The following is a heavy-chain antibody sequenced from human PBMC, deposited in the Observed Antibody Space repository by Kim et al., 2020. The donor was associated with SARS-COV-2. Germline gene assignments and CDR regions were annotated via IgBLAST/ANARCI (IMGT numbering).Heavy chain of an antibody. V-gene: IGHV4-34*01. J-gene: IGHJ6*02. Sequence: SETLSLTCAVYGGSFSGYYWSWIRQPPGKGLEWIGEINHSGSTNYNPSLMSRVTISVDTSKNQSPLKLSSVTAADTAVYYCARMIIAADAPSYYYYYYYGMDVWGQGTTVTVSS. CDR1: GGSFSGYY. CDR2: INHSGST. CDR3: ARMIIAADAPSYYYYYYYGMDV. D-gene: IGHD6-13*01.